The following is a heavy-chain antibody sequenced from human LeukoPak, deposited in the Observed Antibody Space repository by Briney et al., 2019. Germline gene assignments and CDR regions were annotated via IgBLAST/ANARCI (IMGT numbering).Heavy chain of an antibody. Sequence: TSETLSLTCTVSGGSISSSSYWWGWIRQPPGKGLEWIANIYYSGSTHYNPSLKSRVTISIEKSKNQFSLKLSSVTAADTAVYYCARNYYESSGYYPWNFDYWGQGTLVTVSS. CDR3: ARNYYESSGYYPWNFDY. D-gene: IGHD3-22*01. CDR2: IYYSGST. J-gene: IGHJ4*02. CDR1: GGSISSSSYW. V-gene: IGHV4-39*01.